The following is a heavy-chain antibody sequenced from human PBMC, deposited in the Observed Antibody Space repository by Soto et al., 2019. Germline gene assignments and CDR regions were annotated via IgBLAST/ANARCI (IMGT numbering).Heavy chain of an antibody. Sequence: GSLRLSCAASGFTFSSYEMNWVRQAPGKGLEWVSYISSSGSTIYYADSVKGRFTISRDNAKNSLYLQMNSLRAEDTAVYYCARDRNCGGDCYYGMDVWGQGPTVTVYS. V-gene: IGHV3-48*03. CDR1: GFTFSSYE. CDR2: ISSSGSTI. J-gene: IGHJ6*02. CDR3: ARDRNCGGDCYYGMDV. D-gene: IGHD2-21*01.